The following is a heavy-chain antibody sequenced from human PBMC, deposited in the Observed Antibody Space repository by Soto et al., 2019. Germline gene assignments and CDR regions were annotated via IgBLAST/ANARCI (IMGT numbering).Heavy chain of an antibody. V-gene: IGHV1-69*13. D-gene: IGHD3-22*01. CDR2: IIPIFGTA. CDR1: GGTFSSYA. J-gene: IGHJ4*01. Sequence: SVKVSCKASGGTFSSYAISWVRQAPGQGLEWMGGIIPIFGTANYAQKFQGRVTITADESTSTAYMELSSLRYEDTAVYYSARAHPRISMSMIVGSPFAYWG. CDR3: ARAHPRISMSMIVGSPFAY.